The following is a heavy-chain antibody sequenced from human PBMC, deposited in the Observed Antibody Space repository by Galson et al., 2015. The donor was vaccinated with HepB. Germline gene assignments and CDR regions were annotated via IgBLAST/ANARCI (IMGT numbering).Heavy chain of an antibody. CDR2: ISSSLYT. Sequence: SLRLSCAVSGFTFSDYYMSWIRQAPGKGLEWISYISSSLYTNYADSVKGRFTISRDNAKNSLYLQISSARAEDTALYYCARVADADYGDHSHFDYWGQGTLGTASS. J-gene: IGHJ4*02. D-gene: IGHD4-17*01. V-gene: IGHV3-11*06. CDR3: ARVADADYGDHSHFDY. CDR1: GFTFSDYY.